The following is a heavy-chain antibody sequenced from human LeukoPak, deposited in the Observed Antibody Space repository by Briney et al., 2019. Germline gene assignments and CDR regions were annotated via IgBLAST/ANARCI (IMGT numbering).Heavy chain of an antibody. CDR3: ASILVYYYYMDV. V-gene: IGHV4-39*07. CDR1: GGSISSSSYY. Sequence: SETLSLTCTVSGGSISSSSYYWGWIRQPPGKGLEWIGSIYYSGSTCYNPSLMSRVTISVDASKNLFSLKLSSVAAADTAVYYCASILVYYYYMDVWGKGTTVTVSS. D-gene: IGHD2-2*02. CDR2: IYYSGST. J-gene: IGHJ6*03.